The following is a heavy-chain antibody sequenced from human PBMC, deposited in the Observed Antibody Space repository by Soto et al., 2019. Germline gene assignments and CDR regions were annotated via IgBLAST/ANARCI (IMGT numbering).Heavy chain of an antibody. CDR2: ISAYNGNI. CDR3: ARGHDRLTGWKVTF. V-gene: IGHV1-18*01. Sequence: QVRLVQSGAEVKKPGASVKVSCKTYGYDFTNYGINWVRQAPGQGLEWMGWISAYNGNIVYAQNFRGRATLTTDTSTGSAYMELRSLRSDDTAVYYCARGHDRLTGWKVTFWGQGTLVTVSS. J-gene: IGHJ4*02. CDR1: GYDFTNYG. D-gene: IGHD3-9*01.